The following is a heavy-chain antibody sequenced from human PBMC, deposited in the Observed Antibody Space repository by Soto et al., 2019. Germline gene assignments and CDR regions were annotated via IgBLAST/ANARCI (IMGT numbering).Heavy chain of an antibody. CDR3: ARVAAGRYYDSSGYYLGPLGINWGEDY. J-gene: IGHJ4*02. V-gene: IGHV4-31*03. CDR2: IYYSGST. CDR1: GGSISSGGYY. Sequence: SETLSLTCTVSGGSISSGGYYWSWIRQHPGKGLEWIGYIYYSGSTYYNPSLKSRVTISIDTSKNQFSLKLSSVTAADTAVYYCARVAAGRYYDSSGYYLGPLGINWGEDYWGQGTLVTVSS. D-gene: IGHD3-22*01.